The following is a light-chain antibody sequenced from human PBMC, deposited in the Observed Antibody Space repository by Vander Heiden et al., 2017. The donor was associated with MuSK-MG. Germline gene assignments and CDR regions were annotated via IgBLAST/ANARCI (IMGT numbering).Light chain of an antibody. V-gene: IGLV3-1*01. CDR2: QDS. CDR3: QAWDSSTVV. CDR1: KLGDKY. Sequence: QPPSVSVSPGQTASITCSGDKLGDKYACWYQQKPGQSPVLVIYQDSKRPSGIPERFSGSNSGNTATLTISGTQAMDEADYYCQAWDSSTVVFGGGTKLNVL. J-gene: IGLJ2*01.